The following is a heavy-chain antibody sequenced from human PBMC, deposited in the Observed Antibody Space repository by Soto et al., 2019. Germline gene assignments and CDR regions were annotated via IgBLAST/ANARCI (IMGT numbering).Heavy chain of an antibody. CDR2: ISLYSDGT. Sequence: QVQLVQSGGEVKRPGASVKVSCKTSGYTFSNYGITWVRQAPGQPLEWLGWISLYSDGTNYAQKCQGRVSLTTDPSTTTAYMELRSLRSDDTAVYYCARVVPGAEAWFGPWGQGTLVTVSS. D-gene: IGHD2-2*01. V-gene: IGHV1-18*01. CDR1: GYTFSNYG. J-gene: IGHJ5*02. CDR3: ARVVPGAEAWFGP.